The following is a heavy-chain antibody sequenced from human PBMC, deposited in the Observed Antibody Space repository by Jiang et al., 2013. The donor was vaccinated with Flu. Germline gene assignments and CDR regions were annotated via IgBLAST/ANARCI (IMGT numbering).Heavy chain of an antibody. CDR2: GGST. D-gene: IGHD2-15*01. V-gene: IGHV1-46*01. J-gene: IGHJ5*02. Sequence: GGSTSYAQKFQGRVTMTRDTSTSTVYMELSSLRSEDTAVYYCARDGGYCSGGSCYSNWFDPWGQGTLVTVSS. CDR3: ARDGGYCSGGSCYSNWFDP.